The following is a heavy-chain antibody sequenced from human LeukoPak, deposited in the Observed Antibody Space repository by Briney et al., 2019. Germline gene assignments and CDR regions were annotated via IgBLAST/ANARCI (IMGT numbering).Heavy chain of an antibody. CDR2: ISAYNGNT. CDR3: ARDYPPIYCSSTSCYAFDYFDY. Sequence: ASVKVSCKASGYTFTSYGISWVRQAPGQGLEWKGWISAYNGNTNYAQKLQGRVTMTTDTSTSTAYMELRSLRSDDTAVYYCARDYPPIYCSSTSCYAFDYFDYWGQGTLVTVSS. J-gene: IGHJ4*02. V-gene: IGHV1-18*01. D-gene: IGHD2-2*01. CDR1: GYTFTSYG.